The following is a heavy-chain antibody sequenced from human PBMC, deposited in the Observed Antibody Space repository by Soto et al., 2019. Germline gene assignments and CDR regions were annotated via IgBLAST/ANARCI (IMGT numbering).Heavy chain of an antibody. CDR1: GFTFDDYA. Sequence: PGGSLRLSCAASGFTFDDYAMHWVRQAPGKGLEWVSGISWNSGSIGYADSVKGRFTISRDNAKNSLYLQMNSLRAEDTALYYCAKGVLLMVYAKSFDYCGQGTLVTVSS. V-gene: IGHV3-9*01. CDR3: AKGVLLMVYAKSFDY. D-gene: IGHD2-8*01. J-gene: IGHJ4*02. CDR2: ISWNSGSI.